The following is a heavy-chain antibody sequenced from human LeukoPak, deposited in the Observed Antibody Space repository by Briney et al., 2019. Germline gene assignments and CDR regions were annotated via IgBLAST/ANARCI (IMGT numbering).Heavy chain of an antibody. V-gene: IGHV1-69*13. CDR1: GGTFSSYA. CDR2: IIPIFGTA. D-gene: IGHD2-2*01. Sequence: ASVKVSCKASGGTFSSYAISWVRQAPGQGLEWMGGIIPIFGTANYAQKFQGRVTITADESTSTAYMELSSLRSEDTAVYYCARAPRRVVPTANNNWFDPWGQGTLVTVSS. CDR3: ARAPRRVVPTANNNWFDP. J-gene: IGHJ5*02.